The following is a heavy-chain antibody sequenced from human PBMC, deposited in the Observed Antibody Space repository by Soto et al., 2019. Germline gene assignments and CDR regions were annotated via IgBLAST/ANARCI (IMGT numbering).Heavy chain of an antibody. Sequence: SETLSLTCTVSGGSISSYYWSWIRQPPGKGLEWIGYIYHTGNTNYNPSLKSRVTISVDTSKNQFSLKLTSVTAADTAVYYCERDAWGSQPGDYWGQGTLVTVSS. J-gene: IGHJ4*02. CDR3: ERDAWGSQPGDY. D-gene: IGHD3-16*01. CDR2: IYHTGNT. V-gene: IGHV4-59*01. CDR1: GGSISSYY.